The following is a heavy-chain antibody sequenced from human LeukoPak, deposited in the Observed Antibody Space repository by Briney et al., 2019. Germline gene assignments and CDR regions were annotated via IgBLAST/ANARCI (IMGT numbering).Heavy chain of an antibody. CDR1: GFTFSSYS. J-gene: IGHJ4*02. D-gene: IGHD6-6*01. CDR2: ISSSSSYI. Sequence: PGGSLRLSCAASGFTFSSYSMNWVRQAPGKGLEWVSSISSSSSYIYYADSVKGRFTISRDNAENSLYLQMNSLRAEDTAVYYCARELSSSSIALPSDYWGQGTLVTVSS. CDR3: ARELSSSSIALPSDY. V-gene: IGHV3-21*01.